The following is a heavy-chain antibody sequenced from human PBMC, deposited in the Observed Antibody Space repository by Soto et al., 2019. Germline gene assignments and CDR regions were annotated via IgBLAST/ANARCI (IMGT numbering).Heavy chain of an antibody. CDR2: ISSSSSYI. D-gene: IGHD3-10*01. J-gene: IGHJ6*02. V-gene: IGHV3-21*01. Sequence: PGGSLRLSCAASGFTFSSYSMNWVRQAPGKGLEWVSSISSSSSYIYYADSVKGRFTISRDNAKNSLYLQMNSLRAEDTAVYYCARGITMVRGVIITSYYGMDVWGQGTTVTVSS. CDR1: GFTFSSYS. CDR3: ARGITMVRGVIITSYYGMDV.